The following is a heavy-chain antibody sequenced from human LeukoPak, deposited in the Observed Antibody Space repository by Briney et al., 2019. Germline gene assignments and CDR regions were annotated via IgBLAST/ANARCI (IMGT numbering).Heavy chain of an antibody. CDR2: IYPGDSDT. Sequence: GESLKISCKGSGYSFTSYWIGWVRQMPGKGLEWMGIIYPGDSDTRYSPSFQGQVTISADKSISTAYLQWSSLKASDTAMYYCARCIAVAWYFASRYFDYWGQGTLVTVSS. D-gene: IGHD6-19*01. CDR3: ARCIAVAWYFASRYFDY. J-gene: IGHJ4*02. V-gene: IGHV5-51*01. CDR1: GYSFTSYW.